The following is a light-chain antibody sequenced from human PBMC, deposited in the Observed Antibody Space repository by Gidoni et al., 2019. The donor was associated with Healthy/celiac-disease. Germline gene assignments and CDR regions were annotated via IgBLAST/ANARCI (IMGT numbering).Light chain of an antibody. J-gene: IGKJ1*01. Sequence: EMVLTQSPATLSLSPGERATLSCRSSQSVSSYLAWYQQKPCQAPRLLIYDASNRATGIPARFSGSGSVTDFTLPISSLEPEDFAVYYCQQRSNWPRTFGQGTKVEIK. V-gene: IGKV3-11*01. CDR3: QQRSNWPRT. CDR1: QSVSSY. CDR2: DAS.